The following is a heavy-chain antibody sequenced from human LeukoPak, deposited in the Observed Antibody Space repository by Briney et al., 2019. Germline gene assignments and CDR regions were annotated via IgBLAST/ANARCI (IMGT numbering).Heavy chain of an antibody. J-gene: IGHJ4*02. Sequence: ASVKVSCKASGYTFTDYYIHRVRQAPGQGLEWMGWINPNSGGTKYAQKFQGRVTMTRDTSISTTYMEVSRLRSDDTAVYYCARDTRPGYCSGGSCYSSTYFDYWGQGTLVTVSS. CDR3: ARDTRPGYCSGGSCYSSTYFDY. D-gene: IGHD2-15*01. CDR1: GYTFTDYY. V-gene: IGHV1-2*02. CDR2: INPNSGGT.